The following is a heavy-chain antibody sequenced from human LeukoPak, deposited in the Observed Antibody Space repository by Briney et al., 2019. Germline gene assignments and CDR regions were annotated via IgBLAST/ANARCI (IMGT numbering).Heavy chain of an antibody. D-gene: IGHD3-3*01. CDR3: ARRPETLNSYYDFWSGYYRGVDAFDI. CDR2: IYYSGST. J-gene: IGHJ3*02. CDR1: GGSISSSSYY. Sequence: SETLSLTCTVSGGSISSSSYYWGWIRQPPGKGLEWIGSIYYSGSTYYNPSLKSRVTISVDTSKSQFSLKLSSVTAADTAVYYCARRPETLNSYYDFWSGYYRGVDAFDIWGQGTMVTVSS. V-gene: IGHV4-39*01.